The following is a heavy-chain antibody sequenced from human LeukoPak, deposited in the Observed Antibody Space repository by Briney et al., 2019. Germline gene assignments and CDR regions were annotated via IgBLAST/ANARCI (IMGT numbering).Heavy chain of an antibody. CDR3: ARDFTLGTGYYYYYMDV. J-gene: IGHJ6*03. D-gene: IGHD7-27*01. Sequence: SETLSLTCTVSGGSISSSSYYWGWIRQPPGKGLEWIGSMYYSGSTYYNPSLKSRVTISVDTSKNQFSLKLSSVTAADTAVYYCARDFTLGTGYYYYYMDVWGKGTTVTVSS. CDR2: MYYSGST. CDR1: GGSISSSSYY. V-gene: IGHV4-39*07.